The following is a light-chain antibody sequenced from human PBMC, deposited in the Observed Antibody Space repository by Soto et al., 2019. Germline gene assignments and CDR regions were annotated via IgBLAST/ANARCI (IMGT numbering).Light chain of an antibody. J-gene: IGKJ5*01. CDR2: DAS. CDR3: QQRRNWPPS. Sequence: EIVLTQSPATLSLSPGERATLSCRASQSVSSYLAWYQQKSGQAPRLLIYDASNRATGIPARFSGSGSGTDFTLTISSLEPEDFAVYYCQQRRNWPPSFGQGTRLEIK. CDR1: QSVSSY. V-gene: IGKV3-11*01.